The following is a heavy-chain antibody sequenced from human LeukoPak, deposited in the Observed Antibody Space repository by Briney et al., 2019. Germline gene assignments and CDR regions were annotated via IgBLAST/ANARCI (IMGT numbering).Heavy chain of an antibody. CDR2: ISSSSSYI. CDR3: ARGGLYYDILGFDY. CDR1: GFTFSTYS. V-gene: IGHV3-21*01. J-gene: IGHJ4*02. D-gene: IGHD3-9*01. Sequence: GGSLRLSCSASGFTFSTYSIKWVRQARGRGLEWVSSISSSSSYIYYADSVKGRFTISRDNAENSLYLQMNSLRAEDTAVYYCARGGLYYDILGFDYWGQGTLVTVSS.